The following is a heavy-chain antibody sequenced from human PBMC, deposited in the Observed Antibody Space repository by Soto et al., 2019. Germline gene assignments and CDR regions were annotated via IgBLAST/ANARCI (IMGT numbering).Heavy chain of an antibody. CDR3: VRRGFSSSWGYWYFDL. J-gene: IGHJ2*01. D-gene: IGHD6-13*01. V-gene: IGHV1-8*01. CDR2: MNPNSGNT. Sequence: QVQLVQSGAEVKKPGASVKVSCKASGYTFTCYDINWVRQATGQGLEWMGWMNPNSGNTGYAQKFQGRVTMTSNTSISTAYMELSSLRAEDTAVYYCVRRGFSSSWGYWYFDLWGRGTLVTVSS. CDR1: GYTFTCYD.